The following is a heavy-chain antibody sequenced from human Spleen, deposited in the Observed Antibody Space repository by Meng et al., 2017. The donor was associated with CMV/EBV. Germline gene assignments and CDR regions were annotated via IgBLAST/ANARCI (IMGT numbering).Heavy chain of an antibody. CDR2: IYYSGNT. J-gene: IGHJ5*02. Sequence: GFVSSFDSYWGWIRQAPGKGLEWFGNIYYSGNTFYNPSLKSRVTLSLDTSKNQFSLSLASVTAADTAVYYCAREVVPTVSSSVPIDLWGQGILVTVSS. V-gene: IGHV4-39*07. CDR3: AREVVPTVSSSVPIDL. D-gene: IGHD6-25*01. CDR1: GFVSSFDSY.